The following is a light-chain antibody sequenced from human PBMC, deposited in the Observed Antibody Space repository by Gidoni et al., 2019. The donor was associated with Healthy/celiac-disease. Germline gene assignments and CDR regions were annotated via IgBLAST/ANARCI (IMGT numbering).Light chain of an antibody. Sequence: QSALTQPASVSVSPGQSITISCTGTSSDVGSYTLVSWYQQHPGKAPKLMIYEVSKRPSGVSNRFSGSKSGNTASLTISGLQAEDEADYYCCSYAGSSTSVVFGGGTKLTVL. J-gene: IGLJ2*01. CDR2: EVS. V-gene: IGLV2-23*02. CDR1: SSDVGSYTL. CDR3: CSYAGSSTSVV.